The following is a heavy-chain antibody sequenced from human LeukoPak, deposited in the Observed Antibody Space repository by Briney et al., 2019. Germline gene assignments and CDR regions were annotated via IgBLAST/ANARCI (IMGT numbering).Heavy chain of an antibody. CDR3: ARQPSWGNWYYFDY. CDR1: GGSISTYY. J-gene: IGHJ4*02. V-gene: IGHV4-4*07. D-gene: IGHD1-1*01. Sequence: SETLSLTCTVSGGSISTYYWNWLRQPAGKGLEWIGRVYPSGSTNYNPSLKSRVTMSVDTSKNQFSLKLNSVTAADTAVYYCARQPSWGNWYYFDYWGQGTLVTVSS. CDR2: VYPSGST.